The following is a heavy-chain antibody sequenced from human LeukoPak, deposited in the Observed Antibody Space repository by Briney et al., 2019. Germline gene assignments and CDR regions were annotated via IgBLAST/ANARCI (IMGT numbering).Heavy chain of an antibody. D-gene: IGHD5-18*01. CDR2: FYPENGET. Sequence: SVTVSCKVXXHTLTXLSMHWVRQAPGKGLEWMGGFYPENGETIYAQKLEGRVTMTEETSTDTVYMELSSLRSEDTAVYYCATGGSRVQLWILAGWYYFDNWGQGTLVTVSS. CDR3: ATGGSRVQLWILAGWYYFDN. V-gene: IGHV1-24*01. J-gene: IGHJ4*02. CDR1: XHTLTXLS.